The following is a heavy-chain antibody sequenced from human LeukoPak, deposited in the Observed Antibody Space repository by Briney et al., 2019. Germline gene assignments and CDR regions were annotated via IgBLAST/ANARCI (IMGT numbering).Heavy chain of an antibody. Sequence: PSETLSLTCTVSGGSISSYYWSWIRQPPGKGLEWIGYIYYSGSTNYNPSLKSRVTISVDTSKNQFSLKLSSVTAADPGVYYWARGRGWLQRGGLNYWGQGTLVTVSS. CDR1: GGSISSYY. J-gene: IGHJ4*02. CDR2: IYYSGST. D-gene: IGHD5-24*01. V-gene: IGHV4-59*01. CDR3: ARGRGWLQRGGLNY.